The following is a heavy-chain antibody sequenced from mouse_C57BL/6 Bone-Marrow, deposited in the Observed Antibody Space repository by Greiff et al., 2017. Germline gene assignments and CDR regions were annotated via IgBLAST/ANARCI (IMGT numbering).Heavy chain of an antibody. J-gene: IGHJ2*01. CDR2: IDPSDSYT. D-gene: IGHD2-5*01. CDR3: AREGYYSNWHFDY. Sequence: QVQLQQPGAELVMPGASVKLSCKASGYTFTSYWMHWVKQRPGQGLEWIGEIDPSDSYTNYNQKFKGKSTLTVYKSSSTAYMQLSSLTSEDSAVYYGAREGYYSNWHFDYWGQGTTLTVSS. CDR1: GYTFTSYW. V-gene: IGHV1-69*01.